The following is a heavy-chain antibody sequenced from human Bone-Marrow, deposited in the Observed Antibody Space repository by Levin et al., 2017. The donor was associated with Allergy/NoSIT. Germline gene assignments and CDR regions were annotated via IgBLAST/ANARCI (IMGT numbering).Heavy chain of an antibody. Sequence: SETLSLTCTVSGGSISGGGYYWSWIRQHPGKGLEWIGYIYHSGDTYYNPSLESRVTISVDTSKNQFSLRLSSVTAADTAVYFCARDYPPTEYFDYWGQGTLVTVSS. J-gene: IGHJ4*02. CDR3: ARDYPPTEYFDY. CDR2: IYHSGDT. CDR1: GGSISGGGYY. D-gene: IGHD2/OR15-2a*01. V-gene: IGHV4-31*03.